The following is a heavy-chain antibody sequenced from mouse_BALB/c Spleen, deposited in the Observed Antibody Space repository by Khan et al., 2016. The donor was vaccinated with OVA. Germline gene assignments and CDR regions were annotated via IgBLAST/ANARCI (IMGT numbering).Heavy chain of an antibody. CDR3: ARFDGGY. V-gene: IGHV9-3-1*01. J-gene: IGHJ2*01. Sequence: QIQLVQSGPDLKKPGETVKISCKASGYTFTDYVMNWVKQAPGKGLKWMGWINTYTGEPTYADDFKGRFAFSMDTSASTAYLQINSLKTEDTATYFCARFDGGYWGQGTTLTVSS. CDR1: GYTFTDYV. CDR2: INTYTGEP.